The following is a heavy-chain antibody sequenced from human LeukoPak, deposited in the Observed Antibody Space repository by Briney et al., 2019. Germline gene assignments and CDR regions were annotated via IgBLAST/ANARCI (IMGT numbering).Heavy chain of an antibody. CDR2: INWNGGST. D-gene: IGHD3-16*01. Sequence: GSLRLSCAASGFTFGNYGMSWVRQPPGKGLEWVSGINWNGGSTAYADSVKGRFTISRDYAKNSLYLQMNSLRDEDTALYYCATLSGLGNSDHYSYSMDVWGRGTTVTVSS. J-gene: IGHJ6*03. CDR3: ATLSGLGNSDHYSYSMDV. CDR1: GFTFGNYG. V-gene: IGHV3-20*04.